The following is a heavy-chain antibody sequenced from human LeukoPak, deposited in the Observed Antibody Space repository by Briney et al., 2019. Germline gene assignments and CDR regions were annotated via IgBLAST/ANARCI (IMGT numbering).Heavy chain of an antibody. CDR2: ISGSGVSV. Sequence: GGSLRLSCEGSGFPFGTYYMGWVRHAPGRGLEWVATISGSGVSVYYADSVKDRFTISRDNNEDTVSLHMNSLRAEDTALYYCAKVGWYGDLEHWGQGTQVAVSS. D-gene: IGHD3-10*01. V-gene: IGHV3-23*01. J-gene: IGHJ1*01. CDR3: AKVGWYGDLEH. CDR1: GFPFGTYY.